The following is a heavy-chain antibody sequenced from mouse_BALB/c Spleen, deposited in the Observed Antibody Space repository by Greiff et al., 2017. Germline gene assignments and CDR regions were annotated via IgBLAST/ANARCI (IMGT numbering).Heavy chain of an antibody. CDR1: GFTFSSYT. CDR2: ISSGGSYT. V-gene: IGHV5-6-4*01. CDR3: TRDEGGIAY. Sequence: EVKLVESGGGLVKPGGSLKLSCAASGFTFSSYTMSWVRQTPEKRLEWVATISSGGSYTYYPDSVKGRFTISRDNAKNTLYLQMSSLKSEDTAMYYCTRDEGGIAYWGQGTLVTVSA. J-gene: IGHJ3*01.